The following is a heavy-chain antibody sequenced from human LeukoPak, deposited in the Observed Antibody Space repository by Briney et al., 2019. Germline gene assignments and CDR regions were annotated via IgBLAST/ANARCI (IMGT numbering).Heavy chain of an antibody. CDR1: GGSISSYY. Sequence: SETLSLTCTVSGGSISSYYWSWIRQPPGKGLEWIGYIYYSGSTNYNPSLKSRVTISVDTSKNQFSLKLSSVTAADTAVYYCARLGYSYGYLGGFDYWGQGTLVTVSS. CDR2: IYYSGST. D-gene: IGHD5-18*01. J-gene: IGHJ4*02. CDR3: ARLGYSYGYLGGFDY. V-gene: IGHV4-59*08.